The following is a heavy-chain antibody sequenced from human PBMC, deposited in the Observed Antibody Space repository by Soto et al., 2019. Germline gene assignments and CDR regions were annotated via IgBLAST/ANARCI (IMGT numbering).Heavy chain of an antibody. CDR2: IYWDDST. J-gene: IGHJ2*01. Sequence: QITLKESGPTVVNPTQTLTLTCTFSGFSVSTTGVGVAWIRQPPGKALEWLALIYWDDSTLYSPSLRSRLTITSDTSKTRVVLTMTNVDPADTATYFCAHGPSVAGRNWYFDVWGRGTLVTVSS. CDR3: AHGPSVAGRNWYFDV. V-gene: IGHV2-5*02. D-gene: IGHD6-19*01. CDR1: GFSVSTTGVG.